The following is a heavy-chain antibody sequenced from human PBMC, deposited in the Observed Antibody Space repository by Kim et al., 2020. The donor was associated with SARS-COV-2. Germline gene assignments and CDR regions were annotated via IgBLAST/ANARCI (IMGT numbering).Heavy chain of an antibody. D-gene: IGHD6-13*01. J-gene: IGHJ4*02. Sequence: ASVKVSCKASGYTFTSYGISWVRQAPGQGLEWMGWISAYNGNTNYAQKLQGRVTMTTDTSTSTAYMELRSLRSDDTAVYYCARDQWVPIIAAAGPDYWGQGTLVTVSS. CDR2: ISAYNGNT. V-gene: IGHV1-18*04. CDR1: GYTFTSYG. CDR3: ARDQWVPIIAAAGPDY.